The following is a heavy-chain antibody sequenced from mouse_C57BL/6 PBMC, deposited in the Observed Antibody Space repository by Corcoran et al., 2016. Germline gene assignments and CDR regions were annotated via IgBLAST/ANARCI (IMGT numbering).Heavy chain of an antibody. J-gene: IGHJ1*03. CDR2: INTYSGVP. CDR1: GYTFTTYG. D-gene: IGHD1-1*01. CDR3: ASHYYGSSYWYFDV. V-gene: IGHV9-3*01. Sequence: QIQLVQSGPELKKPGETVKISCKASGYTFTTYGMSWVKQAPGKGLKWMGWINTYSGVPTYADDFKGRFAFSLETSASTAYLQINNLKNEDTATYFCASHYYGSSYWYFDVWGTGTTLTVSS.